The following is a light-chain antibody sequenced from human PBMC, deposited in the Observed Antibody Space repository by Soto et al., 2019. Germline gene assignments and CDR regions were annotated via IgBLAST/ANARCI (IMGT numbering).Light chain of an antibody. J-gene: IGLJ1*01. Sequence: NFMLSQPHCVSESPGKTVTISCAVISGSSASNFVQWYQQRPGSAPTNVIYENNHSPYGVPDRFSGSIGTSSNSAYLTISGLKTEDASDYYGQSYDSYNHVFGTGTKV. V-gene: IGLV6-57*02. CDR1: SGSSASNF. CDR2: ENN. CDR3: QSYDSYNHV.